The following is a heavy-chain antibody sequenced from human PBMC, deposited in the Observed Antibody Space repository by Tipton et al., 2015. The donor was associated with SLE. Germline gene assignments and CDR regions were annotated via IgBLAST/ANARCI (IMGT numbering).Heavy chain of an antibody. V-gene: IGHV4-61*09. CDR2: IWTGGST. CDR1: GDSISSGNYY. D-gene: IGHD6-19*01. J-gene: IGHJ5*02. CDR3: ARDLGSSGWYGRWFDP. Sequence: TLSLTCTVSGDSISSGNYYWSWIRQPAGKGLEWIGYIWTGGSTNYNPSLKSRVTISVDTSKNQFSLKLSSVTAADTAVYYCARDLGSSGWYGRWFDPWGQGTLVTVSS.